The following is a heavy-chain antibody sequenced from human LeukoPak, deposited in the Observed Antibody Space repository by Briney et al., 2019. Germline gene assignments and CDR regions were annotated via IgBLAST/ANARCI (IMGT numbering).Heavy chain of an antibody. D-gene: IGHD3-9*01. CDR3: ARGYYDILTGYYTSEYFQH. J-gene: IGHJ1*01. CDR2: ISAYNGNT. Sequence: ASVKVSCKTSGYTFSGYGISWVRQAPGQGLEWMGWISAYNGNTKYAQKLQGRVTMTTDTSTTTAYMELRSLRSDDTAVYYCARGYYDILTGYYTSEYFQHWGQGTLVTVSS. V-gene: IGHV1-18*01. CDR1: GYTFSGYG.